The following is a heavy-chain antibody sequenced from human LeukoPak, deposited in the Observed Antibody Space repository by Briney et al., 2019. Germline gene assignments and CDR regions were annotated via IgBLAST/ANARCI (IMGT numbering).Heavy chain of an antibody. D-gene: IGHD6-13*01. CDR2: ISGSGGST. Sequence: PGGSLRLSCAASGFTFSSYAMSWVRQAPGKALEWVSAISGSGGSTYYADSVKGRFTISRDNSKNTLYLQMNSLRAEDTAVYYCAKAQEDSSSWALGYWGQGTLVTVSS. CDR3: AKAQEDSSSWALGY. CDR1: GFTFSSYA. J-gene: IGHJ4*02. V-gene: IGHV3-23*01.